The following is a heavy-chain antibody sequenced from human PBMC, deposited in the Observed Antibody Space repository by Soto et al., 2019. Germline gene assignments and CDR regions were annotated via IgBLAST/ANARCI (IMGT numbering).Heavy chain of an antibody. D-gene: IGHD6-13*01. V-gene: IGHV3-23*01. CDR2: ISGSGGST. J-gene: IGHJ4*02. CDR3: AKDRGSSWYIGNQSPYDY. Sequence: PGGSLRLSCAASGFPFSSYAMSWVRQAPGKGLEWVSAISGSGGSTYYADSVKGRFTISRDNSKNTLYLQMNSLRAEDTAVYYCAKDRGSSWYIGNQSPYDYWGQGTLVTVSS. CDR1: GFPFSSYA.